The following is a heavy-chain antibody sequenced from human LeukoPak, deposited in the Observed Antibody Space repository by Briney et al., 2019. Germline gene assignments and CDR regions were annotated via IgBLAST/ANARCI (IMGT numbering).Heavy chain of an antibody. CDR1: GGSISTTNW. V-gene: IGHV4-4*02. Sequence: PSETLSLTCGVSGGSISTTNWWSWDRQPPGQGMERVGVISLTGRTNYNPSLNGRVTMSLDESSNQLSLNLTSVTAADTAIYYCSRESGAFCPFGYWGQGTLVIVPS. J-gene: IGHJ4*02. D-gene: IGHD3-22*01. CDR2: ISLTGRT. CDR3: SRESGAFCPFGY.